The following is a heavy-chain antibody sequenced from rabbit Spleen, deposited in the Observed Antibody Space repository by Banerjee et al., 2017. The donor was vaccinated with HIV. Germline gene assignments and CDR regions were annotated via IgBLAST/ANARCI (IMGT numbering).Heavy chain of an antibody. Sequence: QEQLVESGGDLVKPEGSLTLTCTASGFSFSSSYMCWVRQAPEKGLEWIACIDAVGTPYTYYASWAKGRFTISRTSSTKVTLQMTSLTAADTATYFCARGGGLWGQGTLVTVS. V-gene: IGHV1S45*01. CDR1: GFSFSSSY. CDR2: IDAVGTPYT. CDR3: ARGGGL. J-gene: IGHJ3*01.